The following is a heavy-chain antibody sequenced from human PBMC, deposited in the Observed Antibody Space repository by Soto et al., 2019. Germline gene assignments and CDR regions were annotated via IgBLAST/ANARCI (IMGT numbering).Heavy chain of an antibody. J-gene: IGHJ3*02. CDR1: GFTFDDYT. V-gene: IGHV3-43*01. Sequence: PGGSLRLSCAASGFTFDDYTMHWVRQAPGKGLEWVSLISWDGGSTYYADSVKGRFTISRDNSKNSLYLQMNSLRTEDTALYYCAKDITYDSSGSPSLHAFDIWGQGTMVTVSS. D-gene: IGHD3-22*01. CDR3: AKDITYDSSGSPSLHAFDI. CDR2: ISWDGGST.